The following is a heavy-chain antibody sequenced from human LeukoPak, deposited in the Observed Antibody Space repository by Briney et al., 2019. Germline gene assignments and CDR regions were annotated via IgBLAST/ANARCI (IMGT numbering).Heavy chain of an antibody. V-gene: IGHV4-34*01. CDR3: ASTIGEKDAFDI. CDR1: GGSFSGYY. Sequence: SETLSLTCAVYGGSFSGYYWSWIRQPPGKGLEWIGEINHSGSTNYNPSLKSRVTISVDTSNNQFSLKLSSVTAADTAVYYCASTIGEKDAFDIWGQGTMVTVSS. D-gene: IGHD3-9*01. CDR2: INHSGST. J-gene: IGHJ3*02.